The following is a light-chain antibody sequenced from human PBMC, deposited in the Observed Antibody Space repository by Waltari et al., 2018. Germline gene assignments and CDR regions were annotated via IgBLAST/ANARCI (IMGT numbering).Light chain of an antibody. Sequence: QLVLTQSPSASASLGTSVKLTCTLSSAHSTYAVAWPQQQAEKRPRYLIKVNLDGSHSKGAGVPDRFSGSSSGTERYLIISSLQSEDEADYYCQTWGTGTMVFGGGTKLTVL. CDR3: QTWGTGTMV. CDR1: SAHSTYA. V-gene: IGLV4-69*01. CDR2: VNLDGSH. J-gene: IGLJ2*01.